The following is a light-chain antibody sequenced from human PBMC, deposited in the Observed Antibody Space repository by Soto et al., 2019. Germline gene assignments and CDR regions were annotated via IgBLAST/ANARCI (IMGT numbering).Light chain of an antibody. CDR3: QQANSCPLT. CDR1: QAISKY. V-gene: IGKV1-39*01. J-gene: IGKJ5*01. CDR2: SAS. Sequence: DLHMTQSPSLLSASVGDRVTITYRASQAISKYLNWYQQKPGKAPNLLIYSASSLHSGVPSRFSGSRSGTDFTLTISSLEPEDVATYYCQQANSCPLTSGQGTRREIK.